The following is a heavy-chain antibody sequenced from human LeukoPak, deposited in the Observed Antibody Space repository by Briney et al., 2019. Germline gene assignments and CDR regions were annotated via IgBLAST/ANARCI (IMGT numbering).Heavy chain of an antibody. CDR2: IYYSGST. Sequence: SETLSLTCTVSGGSISSYYWSWIRQPPGKGLEWIGYIYYSGSTNYNPSLKSRVTISVDTSKNQFSLKLSSVTAADPAVYYCARFTYYYGSGSNDAFDIWGQGTMVTVSS. CDR3: ARFTYYYGSGSNDAFDI. J-gene: IGHJ3*02. CDR1: GGSISSYY. V-gene: IGHV4-59*01. D-gene: IGHD3-10*01.